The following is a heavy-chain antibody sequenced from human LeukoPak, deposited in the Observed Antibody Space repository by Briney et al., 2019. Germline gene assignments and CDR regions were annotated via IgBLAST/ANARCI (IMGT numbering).Heavy chain of an antibody. CDR1: GGTFSSYA. J-gene: IGHJ3*02. CDR3: ARGKQQLVRDAFDI. Sequence: SVKVSFKASGGTFSSYAISWVRQAPGQGLEWMGRIIPILGIANYAQKFQGRVTITADKSTSTAYMELSSLRSEDTAVYYCARGKQQLVRDAFDIWGQGTMVTVSS. D-gene: IGHD6-13*01. CDR2: IIPILGIA. V-gene: IGHV1-69*04.